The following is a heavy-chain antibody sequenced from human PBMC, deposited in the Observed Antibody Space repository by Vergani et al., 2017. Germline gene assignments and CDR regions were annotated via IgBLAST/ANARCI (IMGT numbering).Heavy chain of an antibody. CDR1: GYSFTSYW. D-gene: IGHD4-11*01. J-gene: IGHJ4*02. Sequence: EVQLVQSGAEVKKPGESLKISCKGSGYSFTSYWIGWVRQMPGKGLEWMGIIYPGDSDTRYSPSFQGQVTISADKSISTAYLQWSSLKASDTAMYYCAAVITTTGPRSPRGPLFDYWGQGTLVTVSS. V-gene: IGHV5-51*01. CDR2: IYPGDSDT. CDR3: AAVITTTGPRSPRGPLFDY.